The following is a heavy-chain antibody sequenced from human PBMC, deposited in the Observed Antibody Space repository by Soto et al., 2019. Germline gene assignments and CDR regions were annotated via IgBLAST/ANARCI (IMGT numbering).Heavy chain of an antibody. V-gene: IGHV3-48*03. CDR1: GFTFSIHE. CDR2: ISTSGSVK. CDR3: ARDPGCTSTSCYTGVLDS. Sequence: PGGSLRLSCVASGFTFSIHEMNWVRQAPGKGLEWISFISTSGSVKYYADSVKGRFTISRDNAKNSLFLQMNSLRPDDAAVYYCARDPGCTSTSCYTGVLDSWGQGTLVTVSS. J-gene: IGHJ4*02. D-gene: IGHD2-2*02.